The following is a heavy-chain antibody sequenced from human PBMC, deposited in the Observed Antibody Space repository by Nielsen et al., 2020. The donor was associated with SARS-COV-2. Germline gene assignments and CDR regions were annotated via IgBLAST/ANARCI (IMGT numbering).Heavy chain of an antibody. J-gene: IGHJ4*02. CDR2: IFYSGTT. V-gene: IGHV4-39*02. D-gene: IGHD3-3*01. CDR1: SGSIRTTSYY. Sequence: SETLSLTCTVSSGSIRTTSYYWVWIRQPPGKGLEWIGSIFYSGTTDYNPSLKSRVTISVDTSKNHFSLNLSSVTAADTAVYYCASTPYYYDFWSGTSNGIFDYWGQGTLVTVSS. CDR3: ASTPYYYDFWSGTSNGIFDY.